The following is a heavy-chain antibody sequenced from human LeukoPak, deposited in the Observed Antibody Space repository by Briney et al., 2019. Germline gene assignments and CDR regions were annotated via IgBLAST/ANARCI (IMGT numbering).Heavy chain of an antibody. CDR1: GYSISSGYY. D-gene: IGHD5-18*01. CDR2: IYHSGST. Sequence: PSETLSLTCAVSGYSISSGYYWGWIRQSPGKGLEWIGSIYHSGSTYYNPSLKSRVTISVDTSKNQFSLKLSSVTAADTAVYYCATPHGYSYGLDYWGQGTLVTVSS. CDR3: ATPHGYSYGLDY. J-gene: IGHJ4*02. V-gene: IGHV4-38-2*01.